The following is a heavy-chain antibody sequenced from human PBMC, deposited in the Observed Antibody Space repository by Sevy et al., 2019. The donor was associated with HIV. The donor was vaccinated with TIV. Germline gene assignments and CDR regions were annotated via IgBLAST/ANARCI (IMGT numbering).Heavy chain of an antibody. J-gene: IGHJ4*02. CDR3: ARAQQITMLVVIGGLYFDF. Sequence: GGSLRLSCATSGFTFSSNWMTWVRQAPGKGLEWVANVKQDMSEKYYADSVKGPITISRDNAKNSLYLEMNSLRAEDTAVDYCARAQQITMLVVIGGLYFDFWGQGTLVTVSS. V-gene: IGHV3-7*01. CDR1: GFTFSSNW. CDR2: VKQDMSEK. D-gene: IGHD3-22*01.